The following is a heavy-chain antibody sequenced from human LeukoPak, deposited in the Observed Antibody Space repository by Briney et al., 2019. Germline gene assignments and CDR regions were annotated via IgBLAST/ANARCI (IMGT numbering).Heavy chain of an antibody. CDR3: ARQTPGNDAFDI. J-gene: IGHJ3*02. D-gene: IGHD4-23*01. CDR2: IYTSGST. Sequence: SETLSLTCTVSGGSISNYYWSWIRQPAGKGLEWIGRIYTSGSTSYNPSLKSRVTMSVDTSKNHFSLNLRSVTAADTAVYYCARQTPGNDAFDIWGQGTMVTVSS. CDR1: GGSISNYY. V-gene: IGHV4-4*07.